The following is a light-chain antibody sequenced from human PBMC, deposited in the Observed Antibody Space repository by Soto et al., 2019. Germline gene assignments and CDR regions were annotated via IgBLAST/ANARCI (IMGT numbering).Light chain of an antibody. Sequence: IVLPQSPGTLSLSPGERATLPCRASQSVSSNFLAWYQQKPGQAPRLLIYGASSRATGIPDRFSGSGSGTDFTLTISRLEPEDCAVYYCQQYGSSPRTFGQGTKVEI. J-gene: IGKJ1*01. CDR1: QSVSSNF. V-gene: IGKV3-20*01. CDR3: QQYGSSPRT. CDR2: GAS.